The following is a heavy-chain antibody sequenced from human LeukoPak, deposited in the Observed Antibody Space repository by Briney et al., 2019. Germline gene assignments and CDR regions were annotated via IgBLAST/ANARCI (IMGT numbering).Heavy chain of an antibody. D-gene: IGHD3/OR15-3a*01. J-gene: IGHJ4*02. Sequence: PGGSLRLSCAASGFTFSTYSMNWVRQAPGKGLEWVSYISTSSSGIYYADSVKGRFTISRDNAKSLLYLQMNSLRDEDTAVYYCARDQGLGGDYWGQGNPGHRLL. CDR3: ARDQGLGGDY. V-gene: IGHV3-48*02. CDR1: GFTFSTYS. CDR2: ISTSSSGI.